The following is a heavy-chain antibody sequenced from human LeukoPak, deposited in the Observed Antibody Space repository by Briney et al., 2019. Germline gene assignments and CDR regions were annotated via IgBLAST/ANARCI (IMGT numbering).Heavy chain of an antibody. CDR2: INPDSGGT. Sequence: ASVKVSCKASGYTFTGYYMHWVRQAPGQGLEWMGWINPDSGGTNYAQKFQGRVTMTRDTSISTAYMELSRLRSDDTAVYYCARAGRYYYDSSGYYSPSEHWGQGTLVTVSS. D-gene: IGHD3-22*01. J-gene: IGHJ1*01. V-gene: IGHV1-2*02. CDR1: GYTFTGYY. CDR3: ARAGRYYYDSSGYYSPSEH.